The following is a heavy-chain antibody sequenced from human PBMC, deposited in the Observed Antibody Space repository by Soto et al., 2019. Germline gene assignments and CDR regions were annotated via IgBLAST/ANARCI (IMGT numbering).Heavy chain of an antibody. CDR3: ARPKGYSYALRYFDY. CDR1: GYSFTSYW. D-gene: IGHD5-18*01. V-gene: IGHV5-51*01. J-gene: IGHJ4*03. Sequence: LGESLKISCKGSGYSFTSYWIGWVRQMPGKGLEWMGIIYPGDSDTRYSPYFQGQVTISADKSISTAYLQWSSLKASDTAMYYCARPKGYSYALRYFDYWGQGTTVTVSS. CDR2: IYPGDSDT.